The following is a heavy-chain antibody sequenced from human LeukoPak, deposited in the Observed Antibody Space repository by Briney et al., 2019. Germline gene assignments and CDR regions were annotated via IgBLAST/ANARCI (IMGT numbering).Heavy chain of an antibody. J-gene: IGHJ4*02. V-gene: IGHV3-23*01. Sequence: GGSLRLSCAASGFTFNNYAMNWVRQAPGKGLQWVSAVGGDGHRTFYADSVKGRFTIFRDNSLNTLSLQMNSLKVEDTAVYFCAKEQDNLLLLSHFDSWGQGILVTVSA. D-gene: IGHD1-14*01. CDR1: GFTFNNYA. CDR3: AKEQDNLLLLSHFDS. CDR2: VGGDGHRT.